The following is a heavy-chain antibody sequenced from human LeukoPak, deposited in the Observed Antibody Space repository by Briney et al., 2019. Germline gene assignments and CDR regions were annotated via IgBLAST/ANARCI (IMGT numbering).Heavy chain of an antibody. CDR1: GYTFTVND. CDR2: MNPNSGGT. V-gene: IGHV1-2*02. J-gene: IGHJ1*01. D-gene: IGHD6-13*01. Sequence: ASVKVSCKASGYTFTVNDVHWVRQAPGQGLEWMGRMNPNSGGTTYAQKFQGRVTLTRDTSITTAYMEVSNLKSDDTAVYYCARVRSSSWYEYFQHWGQGTLVTVSS. CDR3: ARVRSSSWYEYFQH.